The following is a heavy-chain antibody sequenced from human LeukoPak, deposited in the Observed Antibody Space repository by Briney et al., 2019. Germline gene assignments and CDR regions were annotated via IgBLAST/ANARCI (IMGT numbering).Heavy chain of an antibody. Sequence: SETLSLTCTVSGGSISSYYWSWIRQPAGKGLEWIGRIYTSGSTNYNPSLKSRVTMSVDTSKNQFSLKLSSVTAADTAVYYCASFHISGKSYNGLHYWGQGTLVTVSS. CDR1: GGSISSYY. V-gene: IGHV4-4*07. CDR2: IYTSGST. CDR3: ASFHISGKSYNGLHY. J-gene: IGHJ4*02. D-gene: IGHD3-10*01.